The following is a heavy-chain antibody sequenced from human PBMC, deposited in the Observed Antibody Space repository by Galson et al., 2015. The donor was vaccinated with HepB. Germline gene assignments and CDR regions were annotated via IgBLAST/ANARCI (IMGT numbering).Heavy chain of an antibody. J-gene: IGHJ4*02. V-gene: IGHV5-10-1*01. CDR1: GYRFTTYW. CDR2: IDPSDSYT. CDR3: ATIYAGGSSYFDY. D-gene: IGHD2/OR15-2a*01. Sequence: QSGAEVKKPGESLRISCKGSGYRFTTYWISWVRQMPGKGLEWMGRIDPSDSYTSYSPSFQGHVTISTDKSITTAYLQWSSLKASDTAIYYCATIYAGGSSYFDYWGQGTLVTVSS.